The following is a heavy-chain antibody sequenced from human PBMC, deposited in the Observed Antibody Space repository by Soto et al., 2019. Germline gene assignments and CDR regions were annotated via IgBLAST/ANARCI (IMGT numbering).Heavy chain of an antibody. V-gene: IGHV3-7*03. CDR1: GFSFSIYW. Sequence: GGSLRLSCAASGFSFSIYWMTWVRQAPGKGLEWVANIKEDGSQKYYVDSVKGRFTISRDNAKNSLYLQMNSLRAEDTAVYYCARDRGRFAYFDCWGQGTLVTVSS. CDR2: IKEDGSQK. D-gene: IGHD3-10*01. J-gene: IGHJ4*02. CDR3: ARDRGRFAYFDC.